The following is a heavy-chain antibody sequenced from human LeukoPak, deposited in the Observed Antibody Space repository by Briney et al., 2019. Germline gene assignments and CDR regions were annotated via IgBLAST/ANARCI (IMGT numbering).Heavy chain of an antibody. CDR3: GRSSYSSSWYVGY. CDR2: IYYSGST. Sequence: TSESLSLTCTVSCGSISSYYWSWIRQPPGKGLEWIGYIYYSGSTNYNPSLKTRVTIAVDTPKNQFSLKLSSVTAADTAVYYCGRSSYSSSWYVGYWGQGTLVTVSS. D-gene: IGHD6-13*01. J-gene: IGHJ4*02. CDR1: CGSISSYY. V-gene: IGHV4-59*01.